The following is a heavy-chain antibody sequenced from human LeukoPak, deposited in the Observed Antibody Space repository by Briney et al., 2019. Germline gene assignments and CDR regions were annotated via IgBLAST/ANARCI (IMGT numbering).Heavy chain of an antibody. J-gene: IGHJ4*02. D-gene: IGHD3-22*01. Sequence: SETLSLTCTVSGGSISSYHWSWIRQSPGKGLEWMGYIQYSGSTNRNPSLKSRVTISVDTSKNQFSQKLSSVTAADTAVYYCASLIYDSSGYYFDKWGQGTLVTVSS. CDR1: GGSISSYH. V-gene: IGHV4-59*08. CDR3: ASLIYDSSGYYFDK. CDR2: IQYSGST.